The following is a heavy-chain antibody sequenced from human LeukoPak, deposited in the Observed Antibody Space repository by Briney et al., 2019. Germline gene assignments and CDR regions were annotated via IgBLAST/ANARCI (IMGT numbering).Heavy chain of an antibody. J-gene: IGHJ4*02. D-gene: IGHD3-9*01. CDR3: ARLGEILTASYSMDY. Sequence: PGGSLRLSCAASGFTFSSYGMHWVRQAPGKGLEWVAFIRYDGSNKDYADSVKGRCTISRDNSKNTLYLQMNSLRAEDTAVYYCARLGEILTASYSMDYWGLGTLVTVSS. CDR2: IRYDGSNK. V-gene: IGHV3-30*02. CDR1: GFTFSSYG.